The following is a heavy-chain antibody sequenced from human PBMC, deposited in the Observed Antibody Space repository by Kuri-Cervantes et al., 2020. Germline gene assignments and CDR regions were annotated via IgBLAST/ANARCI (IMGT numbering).Heavy chain of an antibody. CDR2: INPNSGGT. V-gene: IGHV1-2*02. J-gene: IGHJ6*02. CDR1: GYTFTGYY. D-gene: IGHD1-20*01. CDR3: ARILTGTTASYYYGMDV. Sequence: ASVKVSCKASGYTFTGYYMHWVRQAPGQGLEWMGWINPNSGGTNYAQKFQGRVTMSRDTSISTAYTELSRLRSDDTAVYYCARILTGTTASYYYGMDVWGQGTTVTVSS.